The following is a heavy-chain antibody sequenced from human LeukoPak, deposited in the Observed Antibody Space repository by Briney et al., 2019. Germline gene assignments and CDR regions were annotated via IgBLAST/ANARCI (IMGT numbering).Heavy chain of an antibody. V-gene: IGHV3-21*01. J-gene: IGHJ3*02. D-gene: IGHD4-17*01. Sequence: GGSLRLSCAASGFSFNSYSMNWVRQAPGRGLEWVSSISSSSSYIYYADSLKGRFTISRDNAKNSLYLQMNSLRAEDTAVYFCARDRIIYGDYGDAFDIWGQGTMVTVSS. CDR3: ARDRIIYGDYGDAFDI. CDR1: GFSFNSYS. CDR2: ISSSSSYI.